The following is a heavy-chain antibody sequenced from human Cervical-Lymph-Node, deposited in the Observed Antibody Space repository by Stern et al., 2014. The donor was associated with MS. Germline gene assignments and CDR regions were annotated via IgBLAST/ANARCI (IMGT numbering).Heavy chain of an antibody. D-gene: IGHD6-19*01. J-gene: IGHJ6*02. CDR2: ISWNSDSI. Sequence: EVQLEESGGGLVQPGRSLRLSCAASGFTFDDYAMHWVRPAPGKGLEWVSGISWNSDSIGYADSVKGRFTISRDNAKNSLYLQMNSLRAEDTALYYCAKGKQWLGDYYYYYGMDVWGQGTTVTVSS. V-gene: IGHV3-9*01. CDR1: GFTFDDYA. CDR3: AKGKQWLGDYYYYYGMDV.